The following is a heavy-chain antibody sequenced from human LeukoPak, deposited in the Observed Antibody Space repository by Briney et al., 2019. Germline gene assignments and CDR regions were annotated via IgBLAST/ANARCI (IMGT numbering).Heavy chain of an antibody. CDR2: ISGSGDNT. CDR3: AKRSGYTTGWFFDF. Sequence: GGSLRLSCAASGFSFTSYAMSWVRQAPGKGLEWVSSISGSGDNTYYAESVKGRFTISRDNSKNTLFLQMNSLRAEDTAVFYCAKRSGYTTGWFFDFWGQGTLVTVSS. CDR1: GFSFTSYA. D-gene: IGHD6-19*01. V-gene: IGHV3-23*01. J-gene: IGHJ4*02.